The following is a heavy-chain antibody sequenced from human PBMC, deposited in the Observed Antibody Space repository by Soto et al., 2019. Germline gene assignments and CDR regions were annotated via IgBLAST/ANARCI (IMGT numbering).Heavy chain of an antibody. CDR3: ARVVGGGSYFIAFDI. CDR1: GGSISSYY. V-gene: IGHV4-59*01. D-gene: IGHD1-26*01. CDR2: IYYSGST. Sequence: SETLSLTCTVSGGSISSYYWSWIRQPPGKGLEWIGYIYYSGSTNYNPSLKSRVTISVDTSKNQFSLKLSSVTAADTAVYYCARVVGGGSYFIAFDIWGQGTMVTVSS. J-gene: IGHJ3*02.